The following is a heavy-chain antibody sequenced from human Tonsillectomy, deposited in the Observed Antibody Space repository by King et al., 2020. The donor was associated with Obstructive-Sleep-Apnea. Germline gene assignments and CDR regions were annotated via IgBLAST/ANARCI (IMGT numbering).Heavy chain of an antibody. CDR2: IYSGGKT. D-gene: IGHD2-21*01. V-gene: IGHV3-66*01. CDR3: ERFRKGLLLSYWYLDL. Sequence: VQLVESGGGLVQPGGSLRLSCAASGFTVSSNYMNWVRQAPGKGLEWVSLIYSGGKTYYADSVKGRFTISRDDPTNTLYLQVNSLRAEDTAVYYCERFRKGLLLSYWYLDLWGRGTLVTVSS. J-gene: IGHJ2*01. CDR1: GFTVSSNY.